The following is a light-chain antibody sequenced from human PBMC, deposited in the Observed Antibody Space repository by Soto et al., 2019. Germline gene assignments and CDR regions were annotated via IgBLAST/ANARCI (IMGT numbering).Light chain of an antibody. CDR1: QYINTR. V-gene: IGKV3-11*01. CDR3: HQRQSWPRT. J-gene: IGKJ1*01. CDR2: QTS. Sequence: EIGLKQSPATLSLSTGEGATLSCRASQYINTRLAWYQHRPGQAPRLLIYQTSIRAAGIPARFSASGSGTDFTLTISDVQPEDFALYYCHQRQSWPRTFGQGTKVAIK.